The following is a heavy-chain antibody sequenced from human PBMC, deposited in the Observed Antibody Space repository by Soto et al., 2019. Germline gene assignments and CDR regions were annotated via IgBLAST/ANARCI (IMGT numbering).Heavy chain of an antibody. CDR3: ARGGSNDWQVAFDI. D-gene: IGHD3-9*01. V-gene: IGHV4-34*01. CDR1: GGSFSTYY. CDR2: INHNGNN. Sequence: SETLSLTCVVSGGSFSTYYYSWIRQSPGKGLEWIGEINHNGNNNYSPSLKSRVTMSLDTSKNQFSLKLTSVTAADTAVYYCARGGSNDWQVAFDIWGQRPMVTVS. J-gene: IGHJ3*02.